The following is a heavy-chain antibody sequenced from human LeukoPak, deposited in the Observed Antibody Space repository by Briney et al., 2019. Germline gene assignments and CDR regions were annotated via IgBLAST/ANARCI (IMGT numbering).Heavy chain of an antibody. J-gene: IGHJ4*02. Sequence: GSLRLSCAASGFTFSSYGMHWVRQAPGKGLEWVAFIRYDGSNKYYADSVKGRFTISRDNSKNTLYLQMNSLRAEDTAVYYCAKDQGVAYSGSWIFDYWGQGTLVTVSS. V-gene: IGHV3-30*02. D-gene: IGHD1-26*01. CDR2: IRYDGSNK. CDR3: AKDQGVAYSGSWIFDY. CDR1: GFTFSSYG.